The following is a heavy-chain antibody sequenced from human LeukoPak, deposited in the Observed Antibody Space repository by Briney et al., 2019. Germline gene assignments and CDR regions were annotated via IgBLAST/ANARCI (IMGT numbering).Heavy chain of an antibody. J-gene: IGHJ1*01. D-gene: IGHD1-26*01. CDR2: ILYDGRNK. CDR1: GFTFSSYA. V-gene: IGHV3-30*04. CDR3: ARDNVGAQGRDFQH. Sequence: PGGSLRLSCAPSGFTFSSYAMHWVRQAPGRGLEGVAVILYDGRNKYYADSVKGRFTISRDNSKNTLYLQMNSLRAEDTAVYYCARDNVGAQGRDFQHWGQGTLVTVSS.